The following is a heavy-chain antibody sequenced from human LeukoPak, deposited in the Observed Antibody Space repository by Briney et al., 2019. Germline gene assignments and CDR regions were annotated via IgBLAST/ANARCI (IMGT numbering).Heavy chain of an antibody. CDR1: GFSFSSYG. J-gene: IGHJ4*02. Sequence: PGGSLRLSCGASGFSFSSYGMHWVRQAPGKGLEWVAVISTDGSSKHSVDSVKGRFTISRDNSKNTLYLQMNSLRAEDTAVYYCAKIVPATVDYWGQGTLVTVSS. CDR3: AKIVPATVDY. D-gene: IGHD2-2*01. CDR2: ISTDGSSK. V-gene: IGHV3-30*18.